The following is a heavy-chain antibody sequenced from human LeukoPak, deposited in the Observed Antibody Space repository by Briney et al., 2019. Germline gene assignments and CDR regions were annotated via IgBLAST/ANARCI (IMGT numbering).Heavy chain of an antibody. CDR3: ARGGLVRGYLNSLISFDI. CDR1: GDSVSNNIAG. V-gene: IGHV6-1*01. CDR2: TFYRSKWNF. Sequence: SQTLSLTCVISGDSVSNNIAGWSWIRQSPSRGLEWLGRTFYRSKWNFDYAISVKSRITITPDTAKNQFSLQLNSVTPEDTAVYYCARGGLVRGYLNSLISFDIWGQGIMVTVSS. D-gene: IGHD3-10*01. J-gene: IGHJ3*02.